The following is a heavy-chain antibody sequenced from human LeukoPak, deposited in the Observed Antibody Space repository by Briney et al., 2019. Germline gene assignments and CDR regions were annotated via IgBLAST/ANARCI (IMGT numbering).Heavy chain of an antibody. CDR3: ARGRLLWFGELFLAYYYYGMDV. V-gene: IGHV4-34*01. J-gene: IGHJ6*02. D-gene: IGHD3-10*01. CDR2: INHSGST. CDR1: GGSFSGYY. Sequence: SETLSLTCAVYGGSFSGYYWSWIRQPPGKGLEWIGEINHSGSTNYNPSLKSRVTISVDTSKNQFSLKLSSVTAADTAVYYCARGRLLWFGELFLAYYYYGMDVWGQGTTVTVSS.